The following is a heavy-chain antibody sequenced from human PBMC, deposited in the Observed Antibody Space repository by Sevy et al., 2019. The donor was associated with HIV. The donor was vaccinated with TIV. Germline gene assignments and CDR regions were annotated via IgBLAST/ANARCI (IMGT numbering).Heavy chain of an antibody. D-gene: IGHD2-2*01. CDR2: ISSSSSTI. V-gene: IGHV3-48*01. Sequence: GGSLRLSCAASGFTFSSYSMNWVRQAPGKGLEWVSYISSSSSTIYYADSVKGRFTISRDNAKNSLYLQMNSLRAEDTAVYYCASIVVPAAKGRKAGRYYYYGMDVWGQGTTVTVSS. J-gene: IGHJ6*02. CDR3: ASIVVPAAKGRKAGRYYYYGMDV. CDR1: GFTFSSYS.